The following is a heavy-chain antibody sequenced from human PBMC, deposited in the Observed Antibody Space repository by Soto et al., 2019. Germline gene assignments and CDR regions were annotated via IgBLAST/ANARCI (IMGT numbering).Heavy chain of an antibody. CDR2: IYYSGNI. V-gene: IGHV4-61*01. CDR1: GDSVTRRSYY. CDR3: ARGNIAASGTKFDP. J-gene: IGHJ5*02. Sequence: QVQLQESGPGLVKPSETLSLTCTVSGDSVTRRSYYWTWVRQPPGKGLEWIGYIYYSGNINYNPSLKSRFTTSVDTSTNQFSLKPTSVTAADTAMYYCARGNIAASGTKFDPWGQGILVTVSS. D-gene: IGHD6-13*01.